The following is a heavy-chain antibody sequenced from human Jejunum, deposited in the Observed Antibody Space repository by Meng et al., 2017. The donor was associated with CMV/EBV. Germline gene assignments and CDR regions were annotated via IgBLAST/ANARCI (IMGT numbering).Heavy chain of an antibody. J-gene: IGHJ6*02. CDR2: IYYSGST. CDR1: PVRRVSSY. V-gene: IGHV4-61*01. Sequence: PVRRVSSYSTCIRQPPGKGLEWIGYIYYSGSTNYNPSLTSRVTISVDTSKNQFSLKLSSVTAADTAVYYCARNSEPLYYYYGMDVWGQGTTVTVSS. D-gene: IGHD1-14*01. CDR3: ARNSEPLYYYYGMDV.